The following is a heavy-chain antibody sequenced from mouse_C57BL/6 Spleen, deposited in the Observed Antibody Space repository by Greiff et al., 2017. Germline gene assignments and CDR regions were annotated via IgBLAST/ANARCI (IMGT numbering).Heavy chain of an antibody. J-gene: IGHJ2*01. CDR3: ARSPTGSGYYYFDY. Sequence: VQRVESGPELVKPGASVKISCKASGYAFSSSWMNWVKQRPGKGLEWIGRIYPGDGDTNYNGKFKGKATLTADKSSSTAYMQLSSLTSEDSAVYFCARSPTGSGYYYFDYWGQGTTLTVSS. CDR1: GYAFSSSW. D-gene: IGHD1-1*01. V-gene: IGHV1-82*01. CDR2: IYPGDGDT.